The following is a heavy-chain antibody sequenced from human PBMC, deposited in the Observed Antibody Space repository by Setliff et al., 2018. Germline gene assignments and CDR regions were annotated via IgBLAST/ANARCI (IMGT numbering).Heavy chain of an antibody. CDR1: GFTFSSYW. Sequence: GGSLRLSCAAPGFTFSSYWMHWVRQAPGKGLVWVSRINSDGSSTSYADSVKGRFTISRDNAKNTLYLQMNSLRAEDTAVYYCARARGSDYFDYWGQGTLVTVSS. V-gene: IGHV3-74*01. D-gene: IGHD3-22*01. CDR3: ARARGSDYFDY. J-gene: IGHJ4*02. CDR2: INSDGSST.